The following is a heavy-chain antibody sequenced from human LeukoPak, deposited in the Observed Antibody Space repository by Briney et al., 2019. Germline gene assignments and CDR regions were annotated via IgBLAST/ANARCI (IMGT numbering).Heavy chain of an antibody. CDR2: TNANSGYT. V-gene: IGHV1-8*03. CDR3: ARVAGSIDY. CDR1: GYTFTSYD. Sequence: GASVKVSCKASGYTFTSYDINWVRQATGQGLEWMGWTNANSGYTGYAQKLQGRVTITRNTAISTAYMELSSLRSEDTAGYYCARVAGSIDYWGQGTLVTVSS. J-gene: IGHJ4*02. D-gene: IGHD6-19*01.